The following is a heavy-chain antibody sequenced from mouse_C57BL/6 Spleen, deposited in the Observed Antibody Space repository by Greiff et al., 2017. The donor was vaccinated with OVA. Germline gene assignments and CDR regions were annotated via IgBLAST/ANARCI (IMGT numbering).Heavy chain of an antibody. CDR2: IDPEDGDT. J-gene: IGHJ2*01. D-gene: IGHD1-1*01. Sequence: VHVKQSGAELVRPGASVKLSCTASGFNIKDYYMHWVKQRPEQGLEWIGRIDPEDGDTEYAPKFQGKATMTADTSSNTAYLQLSSLTSEDTAVYYCTTRITTGVADYWGQGTTLTVSS. CDR3: TTRITTGVADY. V-gene: IGHV14-1*01. CDR1: GFNIKDYY.